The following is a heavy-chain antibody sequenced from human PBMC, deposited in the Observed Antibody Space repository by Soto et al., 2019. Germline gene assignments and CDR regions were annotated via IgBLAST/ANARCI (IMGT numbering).Heavy chain of an antibody. Sequence: PSETLSLTCTVSGGSISSGEYFWTWIRQAPGLGLEWIGYIHHSGNSYTNPSLKSRVSISADTSKSQFSLKEMYVTAADTAVYFCGREPRYLPGNLWGQGTLVTVSS. CDR2: IHHSGNS. CDR3: GREPRYLPGNL. D-gene: IGHD1-20*01. CDR1: GGSISSGEYF. V-gene: IGHV4-30-4*01. J-gene: IGHJ5*02.